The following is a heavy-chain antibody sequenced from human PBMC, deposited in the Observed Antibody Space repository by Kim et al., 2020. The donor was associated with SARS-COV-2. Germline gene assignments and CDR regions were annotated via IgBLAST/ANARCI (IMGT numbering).Heavy chain of an antibody. D-gene: IGHD3-22*01. CDR2: IGTAGDT. J-gene: IGHJ6*02. CDR3: ARARYYYDSSGSSSYYGMDV. V-gene: IGHV3-13*01. CDR1: GFTFSSYD. Sequence: GGSLRLSCAASGFTFSSYDMHWVRQATGKGLEWVSAIGTAGDTYYPGSVKGRFTISRENAKNSLYLQMNSLRAGDTAVYYCARARYYYDSSGSSSYYGMDVWGQATTVTVSS.